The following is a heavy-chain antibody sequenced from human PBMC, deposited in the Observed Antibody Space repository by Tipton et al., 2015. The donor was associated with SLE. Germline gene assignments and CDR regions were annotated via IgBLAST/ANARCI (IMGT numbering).Heavy chain of an antibody. CDR2: ITWNSVSI. Sequence: SLRLSCAASGFTFDDYAMHWVRQAPGKGLEWVAGITWNSVSIGYADSVKGRFTISRDNAKNSLYLQMNSLRAEDTAVYYCAREGTISGGNYLGAFDIWGQGTMVTVSS. D-gene: IGHD1-26*01. V-gene: IGHV3-9*01. CDR1: GFTFDDYA. J-gene: IGHJ3*02. CDR3: AREGTISGGNYLGAFDI.